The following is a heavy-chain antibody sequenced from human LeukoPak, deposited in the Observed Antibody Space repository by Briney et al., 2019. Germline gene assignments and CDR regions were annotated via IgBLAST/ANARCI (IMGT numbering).Heavy chain of an antibody. V-gene: IGHV3-30*04. J-gene: IGHJ6*03. Sequence: GGSLRLSCAASGFTFSSYAMSWVRQAPGKGLEWVAVISYDGSNKYYADSVKGRFTISRDNSKNTLYLQMNSLRAEDTAVYYCAKDYYGSGSYWRLNYMDVWGKGTTVTVSS. CDR1: GFTFSSYA. CDR2: ISYDGSNK. CDR3: AKDYYGSGSYWRLNYMDV. D-gene: IGHD3-10*01.